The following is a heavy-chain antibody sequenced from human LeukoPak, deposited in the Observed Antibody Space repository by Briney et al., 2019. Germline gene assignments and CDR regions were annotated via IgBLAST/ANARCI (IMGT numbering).Heavy chain of an antibody. D-gene: IGHD6-6*01. J-gene: IGHJ4*02. V-gene: IGHV3-23*01. Sequence: GGSLRLSCAASGFAFSSYAMSWVRQAPGTGLEWVSSISSGGGGTYYADSVKGRFTISRDNAKNTLYLQMNSLRAEDTAVYYCAKEDSSSSRYYFEYWGQGALVTVSA. CDR1: GFAFSSYA. CDR2: ISSGGGGT. CDR3: AKEDSSSSRYYFEY.